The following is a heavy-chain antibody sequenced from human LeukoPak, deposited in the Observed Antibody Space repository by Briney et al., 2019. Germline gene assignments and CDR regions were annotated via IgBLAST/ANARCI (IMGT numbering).Heavy chain of an antibody. CDR2: ISYDGSNK. CDR1: GFTFSSYA. J-gene: IGHJ6*02. Sequence: GGSLRLSCAASGFTFSSYAMHWVRQAPGKGLEWVAVISYDGSNKYYADSVKDRFTISRDNSKNTLYLQMNSLRAEDTAVYYCARARVGSYGPFYVWGQGTTVTVSS. CDR3: ARARVGSYGPFYV. V-gene: IGHV3-30*04. D-gene: IGHD5-18*01.